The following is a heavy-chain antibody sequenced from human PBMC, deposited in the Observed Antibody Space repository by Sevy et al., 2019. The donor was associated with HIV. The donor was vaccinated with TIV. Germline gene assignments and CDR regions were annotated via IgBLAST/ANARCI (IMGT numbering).Heavy chain of an antibody. CDR2: ISSSSSYI. D-gene: IGHD1-7*01. J-gene: IGHJ5*02. CDR1: GFTFSSYS. CDR3: ARDLGTTFVAWFDP. V-gene: IGHV3-21*01. Sequence: GGSLRLSCAASGFTFSSYSMNWVRQAPGKGLEWVSPISSSSSYIYYADPVKGRFTISRDNAKNSLYLQMNSLRAEDTAVYYCARDLGTTFVAWFDPWGQGTLVTVSS.